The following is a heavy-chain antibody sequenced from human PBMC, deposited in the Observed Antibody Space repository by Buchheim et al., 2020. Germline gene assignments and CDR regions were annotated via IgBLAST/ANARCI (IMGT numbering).Heavy chain of an antibody. J-gene: IGHJ6*02. CDR1: GYKFASYW. CDR3: ARRSGSGPFNYYGMDL. D-gene: IGHD6-19*01. V-gene: IGHV5-51*01. Sequence: VQLVQSGAEVKKPGESLKISCEASGYKFASYWIAWVRQMPGKGLEWMGIIYPDNSDTKYSPSFQGQVTISVDKSIDPAYLQWGGLKASDTAMYYCARRSGSGPFNYYGMDLWGQGTT. CDR2: IYPDNSDT.